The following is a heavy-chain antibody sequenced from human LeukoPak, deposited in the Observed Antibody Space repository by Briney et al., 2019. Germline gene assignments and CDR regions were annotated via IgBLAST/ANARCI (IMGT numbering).Heavy chain of an antibody. D-gene: IGHD1-26*01. CDR1: GFTFDDYA. V-gene: IGHV3-9*01. CDR2: ISWNSGSI. J-gene: IGHJ4*02. CDR3: AKGTGRYWTFFDY. Sequence: GMSLRLSCAASGFTFDDYAMHWVRHPPGKGLEWVSGISWNSGSIDYADSVKGRFTISRDNAKNSLYLQMNSLRPEDTAFYYCAKGTGRYWTFFDYWGQGTLVTVSS.